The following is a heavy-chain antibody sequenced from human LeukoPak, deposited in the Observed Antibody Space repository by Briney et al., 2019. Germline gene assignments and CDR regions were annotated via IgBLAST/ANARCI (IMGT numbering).Heavy chain of an antibody. CDR1: GGSFSGYY. J-gene: IGHJ4*02. CDR2: INHSGST. D-gene: IGHD3-10*01. Sequence: SETLSLTCAVYGGSFSGYYWSWIRQPPGKGLEWIGEINHSGSTYYNPSLKSRVTISVDTSKNQFSLKLSSVTAADTAVYYCARHVSLLDYFDYWGQGALVTVPS. V-gene: IGHV4-34*01. CDR3: ARHVSLLDYFDY.